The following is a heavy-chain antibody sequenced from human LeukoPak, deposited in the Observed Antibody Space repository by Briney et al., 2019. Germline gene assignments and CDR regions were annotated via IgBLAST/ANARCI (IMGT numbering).Heavy chain of an antibody. CDR3: ARGPPWDTAMDANWFDP. J-gene: IGHJ5*02. V-gene: IGHV4-59*11. CDR2: IYYSGST. CDR1: GGSISSHY. D-gene: IGHD5-18*01. Sequence: SETLSLTCTVSGGSISSHYWSWIRQPPGKGLEWIGYIYYSGSTNYNPSLKSRVTISVDTSKNQFSLKLSSVTAADTAVYYCARGPPWDTAMDANWFDPWGQGTLVTVSS.